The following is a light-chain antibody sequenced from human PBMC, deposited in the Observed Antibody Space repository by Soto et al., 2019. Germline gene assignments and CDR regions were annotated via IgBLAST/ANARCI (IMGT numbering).Light chain of an antibody. Sequence: QSALTQPASVSGSPGQSITISCTGTSSDVGGYNYVSWYQQHPGKAPKLMIYDVSNRPSGVSDRFSGSMSGNTASLTISGLQAEDAVDYFCSSYTSSSTHVVFGGGTKLTVL. CDR1: SSDVGGYNY. J-gene: IGLJ2*01. CDR3: SSYTSSSTHVV. V-gene: IGLV2-14*01. CDR2: DVS.